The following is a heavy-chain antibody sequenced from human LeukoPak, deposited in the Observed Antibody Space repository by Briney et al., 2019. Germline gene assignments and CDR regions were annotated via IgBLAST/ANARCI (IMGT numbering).Heavy chain of an antibody. CDR3: AKYRGFGDSYDS. J-gene: IGHJ4*02. V-gene: IGHV3-23*01. Sequence: GGPLRLSRGASGFPFNIYAMRGVRQAPGEGREWVSSIGGSSTYYADFVKGRFTISRDTSKNTMDLQMISLRAEDTAIYFCAKYRGFGDSYDSWGQGTLVTVSS. D-gene: IGHD3-10*01. CDR2: IGGSST. CDR1: GFPFNIYA.